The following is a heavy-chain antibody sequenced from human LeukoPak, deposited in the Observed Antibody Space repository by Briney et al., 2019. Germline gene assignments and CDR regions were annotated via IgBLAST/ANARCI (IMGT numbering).Heavy chain of an antibody. J-gene: IGHJ6*03. Sequence: PSETLSLTCAVYGGSFSGYYWSWIRQPPGKGLEWIGEINHSGSTNYNPSLKGRVTISVDTSKNQFSLKLSSVTAADTAVYYCARGYCSSTSCYEDYYYYYMDVWGKGTTVTVSS. V-gene: IGHV4-34*01. CDR2: INHSGST. CDR1: GGSFSGYY. D-gene: IGHD2-2*01. CDR3: ARGYCSSTSCYEDYYYYYMDV.